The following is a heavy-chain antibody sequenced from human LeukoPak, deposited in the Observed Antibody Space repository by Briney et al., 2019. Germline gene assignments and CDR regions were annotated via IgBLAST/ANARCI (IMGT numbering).Heavy chain of an antibody. CDR2: IGPGGHMT. CDR1: GFTFSSYA. CDR3: ARDDGWLRFGY. J-gene: IGHJ4*02. D-gene: IGHD5-12*01. Sequence: GGSLRLSCAASGFTFSSYAMSWVRQAPGKGLEWVSGIGPGGHMTYYAESVKGRFTISRDDSKNTLSLQMSSLRAEDTAVYYCARDDGWLRFGYWGQGTLVTVSS. V-gene: IGHV3-23*01.